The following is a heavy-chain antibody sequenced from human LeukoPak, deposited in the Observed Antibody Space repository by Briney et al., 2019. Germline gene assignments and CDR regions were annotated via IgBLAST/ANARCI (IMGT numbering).Heavy chain of an antibody. J-gene: IGHJ4*02. Sequence: PVGSLRLSCAVSGITLSNYGMSWACQAPGKGLEWVAGISDSGGGTNYADSVKGRFTISRDNPKNTLYLQMNSLRAEDTAVYFCAKRGVVIRVILVGFHKEAYYFDSWGQGALVTVSS. CDR2: ISDSGGGT. CDR1: GITLSNYG. D-gene: IGHD3-22*01. V-gene: IGHV3-23*01. CDR3: AKRGVVIRVILVGFHKEAYYFDS.